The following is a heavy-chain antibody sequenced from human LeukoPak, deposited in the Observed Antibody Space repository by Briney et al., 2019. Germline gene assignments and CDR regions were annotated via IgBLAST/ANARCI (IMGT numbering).Heavy chain of an antibody. Sequence: GGSLRLSCAASGFTFSSYSMNWVRQAPGKGLEWVGRTGNKANSYTTEYAASVKGRFTISRDDLKNSLYLQMNSLKTEDTAVYYCAGVGSSGWSTFDYWGQGTLVTVSS. J-gene: IGHJ4*02. D-gene: IGHD6-19*01. CDR2: TGNKANSYTT. V-gene: IGHV3-72*01. CDR3: AGVGSSGWSTFDY. CDR1: GFTFSSYS.